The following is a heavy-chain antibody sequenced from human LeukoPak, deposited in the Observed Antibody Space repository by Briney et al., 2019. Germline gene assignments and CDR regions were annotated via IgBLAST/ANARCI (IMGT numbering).Heavy chain of an antibody. V-gene: IGHV6-1*01. Sequence: SQTLSLTCAISGDTVSSNSAAWNWVRQSPSRGLEWLARTYYRSKWYNDYAASVKSRISIDPDTSKNQFSLQLISATPEDTAVYYCARQRGLVWLTLDYWGQGTLVTVSS. J-gene: IGHJ4*02. CDR2: TYYRSKWYN. CDR3: ARQRGLVWLTLDY. CDR1: GDTVSSNSAA. D-gene: IGHD2-8*01.